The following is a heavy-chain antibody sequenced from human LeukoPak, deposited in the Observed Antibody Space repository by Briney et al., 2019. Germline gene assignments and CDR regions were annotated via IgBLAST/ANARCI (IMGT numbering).Heavy chain of an antibody. CDR3: AKAPGVAGPGEYFQH. V-gene: IGHV3-23*01. CDR2: ISGSGGST. D-gene: IGHD6-19*01. CDR1: GFTFSSYA. Sequence: GGSLRLSCAASGFTFSSYAMSWVRQAPGKGLEWVSAISGSGGSTYYADSVKGRFTISRDNSKNTLYLQMNSLRAEDTAAYYCAKAPGVAGPGEYFQHWGQGTLVTVSS. J-gene: IGHJ1*01.